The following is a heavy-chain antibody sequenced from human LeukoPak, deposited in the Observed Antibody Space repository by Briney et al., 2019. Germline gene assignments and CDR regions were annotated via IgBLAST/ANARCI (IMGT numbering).Heavy chain of an antibody. Sequence: GESLKISCKGSGYSFTTYWIGWVRQMPGKGLEWMGIIYPGDSDTRYNPSFQGQVTASADKSISTAYLQWSSLKASDTAMHYCARWEAARTFDYWGQGTLVTVSS. CDR2: IYPGDSDT. CDR1: GYSFTTYW. D-gene: IGHD6-6*01. J-gene: IGHJ4*02. CDR3: ARWEAARTFDY. V-gene: IGHV5-51*01.